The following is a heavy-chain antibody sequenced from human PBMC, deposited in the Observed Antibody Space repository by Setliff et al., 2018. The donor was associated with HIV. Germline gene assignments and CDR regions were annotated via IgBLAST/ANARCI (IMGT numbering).Heavy chain of an antibody. CDR2: ISSSGNTM. V-gene: IGHV3-11*01. J-gene: IGHJ4*02. Sequence: LSLTCTVSGGSISSYYWSWIRQAPGKGLEWISYISSSGNTMYYADSVKGRFTISRDNAKNSLYLQVNSLRAEDTAVYYCARFRRSGYNYVEGTALAYWGQGTLVTVSS. CDR3: ARFRRSGYNYVEGTALAY. CDR1: GGSISSYY. D-gene: IGHD3-22*01.